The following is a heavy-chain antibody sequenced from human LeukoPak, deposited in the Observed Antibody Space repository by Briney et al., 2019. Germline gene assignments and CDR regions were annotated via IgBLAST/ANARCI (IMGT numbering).Heavy chain of an antibody. J-gene: IGHJ4*02. V-gene: IGHV1-2*02. D-gene: IGHD6-13*01. Sequence: ASVKVSCKASGYTFTGYYMHWVRQAPGQGLEWMGWINPNSGGTNYAQKSQGRVTMTRDTSISTAYMELSRLRSDDTAVYYCARVRVAWVAAAGNDYWGQGTLVTVSS. CDR1: GYTFTGYY. CDR3: ARVRVAWVAAAGNDY. CDR2: INPNSGGT.